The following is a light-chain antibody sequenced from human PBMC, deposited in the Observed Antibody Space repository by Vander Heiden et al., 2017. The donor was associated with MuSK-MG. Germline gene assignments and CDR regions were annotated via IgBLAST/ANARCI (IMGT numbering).Light chain of an antibody. CDR2: GAS. CDR3: QQYGSSLFT. CDR1: QSVSSSY. J-gene: IGKJ3*01. V-gene: IGKV3-20*01. Sequence: IVLTQSPGTLSLSPGERATLSCRASQSVSSSYLAWYQQTPGQAPRLLIYGASSRATGIPDRFSGSGSGTDFTLTISRLEPEDFAVYYCQQYGSSLFTFGPGTKVXIK.